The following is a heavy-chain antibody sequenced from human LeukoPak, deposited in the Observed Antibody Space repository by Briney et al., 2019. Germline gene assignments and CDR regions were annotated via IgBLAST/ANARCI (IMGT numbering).Heavy chain of an antibody. D-gene: IGHD1-26*01. CDR3: ARKGLGGELGGFDS. J-gene: IGHJ4*02. CDR1: GVTLGDYG. Sequence: GRSLRLSCAASGVTLGDYGMSWVRQAPGKGLEWVSGINRNGDSTGYAAFVKGRLTISRDKDKNSLYLQMNSLRVDDTALYHCARKGLGGELGGFDSWGQGTLVTVSS. CDR2: INRNGDST. V-gene: IGHV3-20*01.